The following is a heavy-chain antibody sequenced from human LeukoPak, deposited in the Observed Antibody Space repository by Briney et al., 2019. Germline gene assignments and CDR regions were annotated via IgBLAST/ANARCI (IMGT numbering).Heavy chain of an antibody. J-gene: IGHJ5*02. CDR3: AKSITMVRVNWLDP. V-gene: IGHV3-23*01. CDR2: ISGGGGST. CDR1: GFTFSSYA. D-gene: IGHD3-10*01. Sequence: GGSLRLSCAASGFTFSSYAMSWVRQAPGKGLEWVSAISGGGGSTYYADSVKGRFTISRDNSKNTLYLQMNSLRAEDTAVYYCAKSITMVRVNWLDPWGQGTLVTVSS.